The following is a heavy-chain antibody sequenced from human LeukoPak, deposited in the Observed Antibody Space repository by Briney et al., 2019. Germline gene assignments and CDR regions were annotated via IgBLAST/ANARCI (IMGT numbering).Heavy chain of an antibody. CDR3: ASVYSNANDNWFDP. J-gene: IGHJ5*02. CDR2: INHSGST. D-gene: IGHD4-11*01. CDR1: GGSFRGYY. Sequence: SETLSLTCAVYGGSFRGYYWTWVRQSPGKGLEWIGEINHSGSTNYNPSLKSRVTISVDTSKNQFSLKLSSVTAADTAVYYCASVYSNANDNWFDPWGQGTLVTVSS. V-gene: IGHV4-34*01.